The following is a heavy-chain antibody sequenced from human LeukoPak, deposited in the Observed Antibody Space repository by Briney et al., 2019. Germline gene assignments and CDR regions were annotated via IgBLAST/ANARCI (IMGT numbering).Heavy chain of an antibody. CDR1: GYTFTGYY. J-gene: IGHJ4*02. CDR3: ARCVGGSGDIVATAGDFDY. CDR2: INPNSGGT. Sequence: ASVKVSCKASGYTFTGYYMHWVRQAPGQGLEWMGWINPNSGGTNYAQKFQGRVTMTRDTSISTAYMELSRLRSDDTAVYYCARCVGGSGDIVATAGDFDYWGQGTLVTVSS. D-gene: IGHD5-12*01. V-gene: IGHV1-2*02.